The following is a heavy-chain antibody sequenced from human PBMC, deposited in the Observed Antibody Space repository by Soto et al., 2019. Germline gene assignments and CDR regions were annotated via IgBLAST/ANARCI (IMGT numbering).Heavy chain of an antibody. CDR2: FYWNDDK. V-gene: IGHV2-5*01. D-gene: IGHD2-21*02. J-gene: IGHJ4*02. CDR3: AHRPTSTDDFYFDY. Sequence: QITLTESGPTLVTPTQTLTLTCSFSGFSLTTSGVAVGCFRQPPGKAPEWLALFYWNDDKRYSPSLRSRLTVTGDSSKNQVVLTLANVDPVDSGTYYCAHRPTSTDDFYFDYWGQGTLVTVSS. CDR1: GFSLTTSGVA.